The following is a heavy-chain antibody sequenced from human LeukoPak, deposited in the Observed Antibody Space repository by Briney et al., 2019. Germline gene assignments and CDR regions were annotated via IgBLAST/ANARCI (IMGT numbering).Heavy chain of an antibody. Sequence: ASVKVSCKASGYTFTSYGISWVRQAPGQGLEWMGWISAYNGNTNYAQKLQGRVTMTTDTSTSTAYMELRSLRSDDTAVYYCARWRGHCSGGSCPGFDYWGQGTLVTVSS. J-gene: IGHJ4*02. CDR2: ISAYNGNT. V-gene: IGHV1-18*01. CDR3: ARWRGHCSGGSCPGFDY. D-gene: IGHD2-15*01. CDR1: GYTFTSYG.